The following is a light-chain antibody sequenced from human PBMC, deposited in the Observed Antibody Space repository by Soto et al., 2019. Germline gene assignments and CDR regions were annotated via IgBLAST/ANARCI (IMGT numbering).Light chain of an antibody. CDR3: GSYAGGNNHYV. CDR1: SSDVATYIY. CDR2: EAS. Sequence: QSVLTQPPSASGSPGQSVTISCTGTSSDVATYIYVSWYQHHPGKAPKLIIYEASKRPSGVPDRFSGSKSGDTASLTVSGLQAEDEADYYCGSYAGGNNHYVFGTGTKGTVL. V-gene: IGLV2-8*01. J-gene: IGLJ1*01.